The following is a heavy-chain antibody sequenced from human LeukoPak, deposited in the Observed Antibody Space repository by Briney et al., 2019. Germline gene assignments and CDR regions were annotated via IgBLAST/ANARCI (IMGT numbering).Heavy chain of an antibody. CDR3: ARDNYAGANWFDP. J-gene: IGHJ5*02. CDR1: GGTFSSYA. CDR2: IIPIFGTA. V-gene: IGHV1-69*05. D-gene: IGHD1-7*01. Sequence: ASVKVSCKVSGGTFSSYAISWVRQAPGQGLEWMGGIIPIFGTANYALKFQGRVTITTDESTSTAYMELSSLRSEDTAVYYCARDNYAGANWFDPWGQGTLVTVSS.